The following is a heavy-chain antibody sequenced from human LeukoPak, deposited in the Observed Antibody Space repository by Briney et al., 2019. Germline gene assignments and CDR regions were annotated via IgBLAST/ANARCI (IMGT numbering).Heavy chain of an antibody. CDR1: GGSISSSSYY. V-gene: IGHV4-39*01. Sequence: SETLSLTCTGSGGSISSSSYYWGWIRQPPGEGLEWIGSIYYSGSTYYNPSLKSRVTIAVDTSKNQFSLKLSSVTAADTAVYYCARQGTWIQLWYNWFDPWGQGTLVTVSS. CDR2: IYYSGST. J-gene: IGHJ5*02. CDR3: ARQGTWIQLWYNWFDP. D-gene: IGHD5-18*01.